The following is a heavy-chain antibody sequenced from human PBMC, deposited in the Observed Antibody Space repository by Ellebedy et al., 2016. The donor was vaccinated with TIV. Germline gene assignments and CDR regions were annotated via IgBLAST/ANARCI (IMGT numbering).Heavy chain of an antibody. CDR2: IKTDGSST. CDR1: GFTFSTYW. V-gene: IGHV3-74*01. Sequence: GESLKISCAASGFTFSTYWMHWVRQAPGKGLMWVSRIKTDGSSTGYADSVKGRFTISRDNAKNTLYLQMNGLRAEDTAVYYCVRGAGSYHFDYWGQGTLVTV. J-gene: IGHJ4*02. CDR3: VRGAGSYHFDY. D-gene: IGHD1-26*01.